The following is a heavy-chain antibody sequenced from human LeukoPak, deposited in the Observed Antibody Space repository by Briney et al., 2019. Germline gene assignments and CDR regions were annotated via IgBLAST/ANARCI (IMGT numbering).Heavy chain of an antibody. CDR1: GASISSGTYS. Sequence: TASETLSLTCTVSGASISSGTYSWSWIPQPPGEGLEWIGYIYHTGSTYYNPSLKGRVTISVDRSKNQFSLNLNFVTAADTALYYCARGDGSGSGRWFDPWGQGTLITVSS. CDR2: IYHTGST. J-gene: IGHJ5*02. D-gene: IGHD3-10*01. CDR3: ARGDGSGSGRWFDP. V-gene: IGHV4-30-2*01.